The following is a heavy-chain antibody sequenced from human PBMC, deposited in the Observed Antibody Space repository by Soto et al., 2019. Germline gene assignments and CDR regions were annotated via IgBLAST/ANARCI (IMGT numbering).Heavy chain of an antibody. CDR1: GASIRSYY. D-gene: IGHD6-13*01. CDR2: IHHSGST. Sequence: TSETLSLTCTVSGASIRSYYWSWIRQPPGKGLEWIGFIHHSGSTNYNPSLKSRLTMSVDTSKNQFSLKLSSVTAADTAVYYCTRGDSSSWRPHIDYWGQGTLVTVSS. CDR3: TRGDSSSWRPHIDY. V-gene: IGHV4-59*01. J-gene: IGHJ4*02.